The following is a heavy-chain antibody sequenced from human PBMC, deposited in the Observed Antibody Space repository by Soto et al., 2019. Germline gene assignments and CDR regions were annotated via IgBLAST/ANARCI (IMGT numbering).Heavy chain of an antibody. V-gene: IGHV1-18*04. D-gene: IGHD2-21*01. CDR3: AISHLKLFRFDY. J-gene: IGHJ4*03. Sequence: ASVKVSCKAYDFSFTSHGISWVRQAPGQGLEWMGWISLYNGNTNYAQQFQGRVTMTTDTSTSTAYMELRSLRSDDTALYFFAISHLKLFRFDYWGQGTMVTVAS. CDR2: ISLYNGNT. CDR1: DFSFTSHG.